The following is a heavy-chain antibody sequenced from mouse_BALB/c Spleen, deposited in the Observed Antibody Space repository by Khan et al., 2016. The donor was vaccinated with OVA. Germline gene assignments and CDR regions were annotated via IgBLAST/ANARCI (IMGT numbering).Heavy chain of an antibody. D-gene: IGHD1-1*01. CDR2: INPSNGYT. CDR1: GYTFTSYT. CDR3: VRDGDYRRNDGWFAY. V-gene: IGHV1-4*01. Sequence: VQLQESGAELARPGASVKMSCKASGYTFTSYTIHWIKKRPGQGLEWIGYINPSNGYTNYNQKFKDKATLTTDKSATTAYLQLSSLTSDDSAVYNCVRDGDYRRNDGWFAYWGQGTLVTVSA. J-gene: IGHJ3*01.